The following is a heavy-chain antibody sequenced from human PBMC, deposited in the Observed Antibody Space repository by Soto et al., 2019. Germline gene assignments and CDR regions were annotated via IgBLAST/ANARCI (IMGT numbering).Heavy chain of an antibody. CDR3: AADSGGYYYDSSGFNY. Sequence: SVKVSCKASGFTFTSSAVQWVRQARGQRLEWIGWIVVGSGNTNYAQKFQERVTITRDMSTSTAYMELSSLRSEDTAVYYCAADSGGYYYDSSGFNYWGQGTLVTVSS. J-gene: IGHJ4*02. CDR2: IVVGSGNT. D-gene: IGHD3-22*01. CDR1: GFTFTSSA. V-gene: IGHV1-58*01.